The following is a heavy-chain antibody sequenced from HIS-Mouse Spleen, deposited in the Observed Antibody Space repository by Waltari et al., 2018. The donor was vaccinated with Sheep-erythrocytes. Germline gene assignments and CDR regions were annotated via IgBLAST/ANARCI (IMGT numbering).Heavy chain of an antibody. V-gene: IGHV1-8*01. Sequence: QVQLVQSGAEVKKPGAAVKVSCKASGYTFTSYDINWVLQATGQGLEGLGWMNPHSGNTGHGQKFQGRVTMTRNTSISTAYMELSSLRSEDTAVYYCARGIAAAGTDWFDPWGQGTLVTVSS. CDR2: MNPHSGNT. J-gene: IGHJ5*02. CDR3: ARGIAAAGTDWFDP. CDR1: GYTFTSYD. D-gene: IGHD6-13*01.